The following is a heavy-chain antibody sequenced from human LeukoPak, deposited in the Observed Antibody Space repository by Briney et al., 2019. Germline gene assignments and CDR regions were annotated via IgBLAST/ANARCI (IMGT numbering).Heavy chain of an antibody. V-gene: IGHV1-2*02. J-gene: IGHJ4*02. CDR1: GYTFTDYY. CDR3: ARGIVVVPAARDFDY. Sequence: ASVKVSFKASGYTFTDYYMHWVRQAPGQGGEGMGWINPNSCGTNYAQKFQGRVTMTRDTSISTAYMELSRLRSDDTAVYYCARGIVVVPAARDFDYWGQGTLVTVSS. D-gene: IGHD2-2*01. CDR2: INPNSCGT.